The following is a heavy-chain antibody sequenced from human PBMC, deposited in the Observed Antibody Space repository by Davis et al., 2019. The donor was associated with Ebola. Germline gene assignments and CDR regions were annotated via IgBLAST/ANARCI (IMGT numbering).Heavy chain of an antibody. V-gene: IGHV1-8*01. CDR3: ARDWYYDFWSGYYRDYYYYDMDV. Sequence: AASVKVSCKASGYTFTSYDINWVRQATGQGLEWMGWMNPNSGNTGYAQKFQGRVTMTRDTSTSTVYMELSSLRSEDTAVYYCARDWYYDFWSGYYRDYYYYDMDVWGQGTTVTVSS. D-gene: IGHD3-3*01. J-gene: IGHJ6*02. CDR1: GYTFTSYD. CDR2: MNPNSGNT.